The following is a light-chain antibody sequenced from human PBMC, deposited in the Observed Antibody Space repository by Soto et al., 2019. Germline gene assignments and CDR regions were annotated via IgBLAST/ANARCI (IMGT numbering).Light chain of an antibody. J-gene: IGKJ4*01. CDR1: QTVSGSY. Sequence: IVLAQSPGTRSLSPGERATLGYRASQTVSGSYLVWYQHKPGQAPRLLIYDASSRATGFPDRFSGSGSGTDLNPSLTSLQLEDFAVYSCQHYGNSPVTFRGGTKVDIK. CDR3: QHYGNSPVT. V-gene: IGKV3-20*01. CDR2: DAS.